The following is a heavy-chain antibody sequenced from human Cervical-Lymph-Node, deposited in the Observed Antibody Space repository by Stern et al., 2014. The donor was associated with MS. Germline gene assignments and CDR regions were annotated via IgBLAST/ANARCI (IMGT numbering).Heavy chain of an antibody. Sequence: VQLVQSGAEVKKPGASLKVSCTASGYTFTAYYLHWVRQAPGQGLAWVGLVNPNGGGPSYAPTFHGRVTMTRDTSTSTAFLELSTLTSDDTAFYYCGRGPNGHWGGHYNSNGMDVWGQGTAVTVSS. CDR1: GYTFTAYY. CDR2: VNPNGGGP. V-gene: IGHV1-2*02. D-gene: IGHD2-21*01. J-gene: IGHJ6*02. CDR3: GRGPNGHWGGHYNSNGMDV.